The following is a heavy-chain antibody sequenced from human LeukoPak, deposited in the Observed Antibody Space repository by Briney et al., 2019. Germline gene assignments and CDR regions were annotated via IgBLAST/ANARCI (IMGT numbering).Heavy chain of an antibody. CDR1: GGSISSSGYY. J-gene: IGHJ3*02. CDR2: IYYSAST. Sequence: PSETLSLTCTVSGGSISSSGYYRGWIRQPPGKGLEWIGSIYYSASTYYNPSLKSRVTISVDTSKNQFSLKLSSVTAADTAVYYCARPVGGGEAFDIWGQGTMVTVSS. CDR3: ARPVGGGEAFDI. D-gene: IGHD1-26*01. V-gene: IGHV4-39*01.